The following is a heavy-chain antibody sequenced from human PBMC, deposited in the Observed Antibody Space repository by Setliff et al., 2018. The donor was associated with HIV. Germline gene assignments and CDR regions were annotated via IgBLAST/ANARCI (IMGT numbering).Heavy chain of an antibody. CDR2: INEGGNT. CDR1: GGSFSGYY. V-gene: IGHV4-34*01. D-gene: IGHD6-19*01. J-gene: IGHJ4*02. CDR3: ARRRGQKATGWYYFDF. Sequence: PSETLSLTCGVYGGSFSGYYWTWIRQPPGKGLQWIGEINEGGNTNYDPSLKSRVTMSVDTSKNQISLRLISLTAADTAVYYCARRRGQKATGWYYFDFWGQGALVTVSS.